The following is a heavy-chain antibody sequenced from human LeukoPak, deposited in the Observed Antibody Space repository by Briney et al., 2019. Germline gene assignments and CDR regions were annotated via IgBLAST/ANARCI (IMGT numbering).Heavy chain of an antibody. CDR3: ARAEYYHDSSGYSDAFDI. D-gene: IGHD3-22*01. Sequence: SETLSLTCTVSGGSISSYYWSWIRQPPGKGLEWIGYIYYSGSTNYNPSLKSRVTISVDTSKNQFSLKLSSVTAADTAVYYCARAEYYHDSSGYSDAFDIWGQGTMVTVSS. CDR2: IYYSGST. V-gene: IGHV4-59*01. CDR1: GGSISSYY. J-gene: IGHJ3*02.